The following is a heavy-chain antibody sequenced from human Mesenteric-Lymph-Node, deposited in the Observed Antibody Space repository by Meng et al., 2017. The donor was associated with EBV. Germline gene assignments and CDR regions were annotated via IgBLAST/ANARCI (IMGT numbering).Heavy chain of an antibody. D-gene: IGHD3-10*01. V-gene: IGHV3-21*01. CDR3: AREDLLWFGESNMAWG. CDR2: ISTSGSYT. CDR1: GFTFSSYS. Sequence: VRLVGSGGCLVKAGWSLRLSCAASGFTFSSYSMSWVRQAPGKGLEWVSSISTSGSYTFHIDSVKGRFTISRDNAKNSMYLQMNSLRVEDTAVYYCAREDLLWFGESNMAWGWGQGTLVTVSS. J-gene: IGHJ4*02.